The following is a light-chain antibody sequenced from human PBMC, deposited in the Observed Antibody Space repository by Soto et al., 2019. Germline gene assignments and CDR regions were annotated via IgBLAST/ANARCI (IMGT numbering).Light chain of an antibody. V-gene: IGLV1-44*01. CDR2: NNN. J-gene: IGLJ2*01. Sequence: VLTQPPSASGAPGQRVTVSCSGGTSNIRINNVNWYQHLPGTAPKLLIYNNNERPSGVPDRFSGSKSGTSASLAISGLQSEDEADYYCAAWDDSLSGVVFGGGTKLTVL. CDR3: AAWDDSLSGVV. CDR1: TSNIRINN.